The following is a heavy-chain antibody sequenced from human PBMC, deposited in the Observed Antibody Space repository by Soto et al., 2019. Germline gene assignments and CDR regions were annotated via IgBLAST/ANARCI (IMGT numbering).Heavy chain of an antibody. J-gene: IGHJ4*02. V-gene: IGHV4-4*02. CDR1: GDSVNTHDW. D-gene: IGHD2-8*01. Sequence: SETLSLTCAVSGDSVNTHDWWAWVRQPPGKRPEWIGEISHNDLKNYRPFLKTRLSFSISRDRSSLQFSLSLSSVTATDTALYFCARRTSPGANADWGQGKMGTVSS. CDR2: ISHNDLK. CDR3: ARRTSPGANAD.